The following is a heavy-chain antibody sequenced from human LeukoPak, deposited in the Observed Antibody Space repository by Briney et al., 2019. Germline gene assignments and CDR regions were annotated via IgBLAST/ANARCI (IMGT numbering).Heavy chain of an antibody. D-gene: IGHD6-19*01. CDR1: GFTFSDYY. V-gene: IGHV3-11*04. CDR2: IKGIGPTT. Sequence: GGSLRLSCAASGFTFSDYYMSWIRQAPGKGLEWVSTIKGIGPTTYYADSVKGRFTITRDNAKNSLYLQMNSLRVEDTAVYYCARDGGSAWFLDYWGQGTLVTVSS. CDR3: ARDGGSAWFLDY. J-gene: IGHJ4*02.